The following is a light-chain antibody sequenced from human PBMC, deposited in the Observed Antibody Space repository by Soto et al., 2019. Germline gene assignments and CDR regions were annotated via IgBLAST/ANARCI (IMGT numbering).Light chain of an antibody. CDR1: QSISIY. J-gene: IGKJ4*01. CDR3: QQSYSTPRLT. Sequence: DIQMTQSPSSLSASVGDRVTITCRASQSISIYLNWYQQKPGKAPNFLIYAASSLQSGVPSRFSGSGSGTDFTLTISSLQPEDFATYYCQQSYSTPRLTFGGGTKVEIK. V-gene: IGKV1-39*01. CDR2: AAS.